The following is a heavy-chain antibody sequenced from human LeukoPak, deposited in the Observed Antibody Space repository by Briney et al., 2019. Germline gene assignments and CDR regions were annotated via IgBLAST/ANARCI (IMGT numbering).Heavy chain of an antibody. Sequence: SETLSLTCTVSGGSISSYYWSWIRQPPGKGLEWIGYIYYSGSTNYNPSLKSRVTISVDTSKNQFSLKLSSVTAADTAVYYCASGVYSSGWYLGPFDYWGQGTLVTVPS. V-gene: IGHV4-59*01. CDR2: IYYSGST. J-gene: IGHJ4*02. CDR1: GGSISSYY. D-gene: IGHD6-19*01. CDR3: ASGVYSSGWYLGPFDY.